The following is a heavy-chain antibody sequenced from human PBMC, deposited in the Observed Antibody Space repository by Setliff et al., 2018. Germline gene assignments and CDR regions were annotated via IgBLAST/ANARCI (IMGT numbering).Heavy chain of an antibody. CDR2: ISRDSLHI. Sequence: GGSLRLSCVGSGFTFGTYTMNWIRQAPGKGLEWVSSISRDSLHIYYADSVKGRFTISRDNAKNSLYLQMDSLRAEDTAVYYCVRTLFLQYYGGRSGGYFDYWGQGSLVTVSS. D-gene: IGHD4-17*01. V-gene: IGHV3-21*01. CDR3: VRTLFLQYYGGRSGGYFDY. CDR1: GFTFGTYT. J-gene: IGHJ4*02.